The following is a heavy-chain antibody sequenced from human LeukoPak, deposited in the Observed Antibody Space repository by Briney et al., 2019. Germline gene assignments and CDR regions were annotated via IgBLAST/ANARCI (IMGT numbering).Heavy chain of an antibody. V-gene: IGHV4-30-2*01. D-gene: IGHD3-3*01. J-gene: IGHJ5*02. Sequence: SQTLPLTCTVSGGSISSGGYYWSWIRQPPGKGLEWIGYIYHSGSTYYNPSLKSRVTISVDRSKNQFSLKLSSVTAADTAVYYCASIRFLEWLNWFDPWGQGTLVTVSS. CDR3: ASIRFLEWLNWFDP. CDR1: GGSISSGGYY. CDR2: IYHSGST.